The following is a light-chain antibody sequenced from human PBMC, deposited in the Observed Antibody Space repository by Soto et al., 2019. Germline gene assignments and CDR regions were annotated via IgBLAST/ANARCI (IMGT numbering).Light chain of an antibody. CDR1: QSISSSY. J-gene: IGKJ3*01. Sequence: EIVLTQSPGTLSLSPGERATLSCRASQSISSSYLAWYQQKPGQAPRLLMYDASSRATGIPDRFSGSGSGTDFNLTISRLEAEDFAVYYCQQYGSSPLTLGPGTKVDIK. CDR3: QQYGSSPLT. CDR2: DAS. V-gene: IGKV3-20*01.